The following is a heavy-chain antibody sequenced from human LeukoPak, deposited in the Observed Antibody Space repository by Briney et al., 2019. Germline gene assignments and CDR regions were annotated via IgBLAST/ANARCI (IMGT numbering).Heavy chain of an antibody. CDR2: IYYSGST. CDR1: GGSISSYY. V-gene: IGHV4-59*01. D-gene: IGHD3-22*01. Sequence: KSSETLSLTCTVSGGSISSYYWSWIRQPPGKGLEWIGYIYYSGSTNYNPSLKSRVTISVDTSKNQFSLKLSSVTAADTAVYYCARQPYYYARYYFDYWGQGTLVTVSS. CDR3: ARQPYYYARYYFDY. J-gene: IGHJ4*02.